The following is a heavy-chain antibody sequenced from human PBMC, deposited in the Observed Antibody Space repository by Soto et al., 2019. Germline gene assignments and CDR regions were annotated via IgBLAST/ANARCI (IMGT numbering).Heavy chain of an antibody. D-gene: IGHD3-22*01. CDR3: AREGYSSGYYYYYGMDV. Sequence: SETLSLTCTVCGGSISSYYWSWIRQPPGKGLEWIGYIYYSGSTNYNPSLKSRVTISVDTSKNQFSLKLSSVTAADTAVYYCAREGYSSGYYYYYGMDVWGQGTTVTVSS. CDR1: GGSISSYY. J-gene: IGHJ6*02. V-gene: IGHV4-59*01. CDR2: IYYSGST.